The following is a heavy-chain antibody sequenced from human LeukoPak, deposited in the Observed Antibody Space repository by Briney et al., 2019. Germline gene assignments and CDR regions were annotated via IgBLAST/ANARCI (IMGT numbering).Heavy chain of an antibody. D-gene: IGHD2-2*01. CDR2: IIPIFGTA. J-gene: IGHJ4*02. CDR1: GGTFSSYA. CDR3: AREARGIVVAPAAIHRFDY. V-gene: IGHV1-69*05. Sequence: SVKVSCKASGGTFSSYAISWVRQAPGQGLEWMGRIIPIFGTANYAQKFQGRVTITTDESTSTAYMELSSLRPEDTAVYYCAREARGIVVAPAAIHRFDYWGQGTLVTVSS.